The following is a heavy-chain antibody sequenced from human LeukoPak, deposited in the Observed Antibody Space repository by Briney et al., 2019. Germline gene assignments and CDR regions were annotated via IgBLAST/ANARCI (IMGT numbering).Heavy chain of an antibody. CDR2: ISSISSTI. V-gene: IGHV3-48*02. Sequence: GGSLRLSCAASGFTFSSYSMTWVRQAPGKGLEWVSYISSISSTIYYADSVKGRFTISRDNAKNSLYLQMNSLRDEDTAVYYCARDPLYGDYGGGGYNWFDPWGQGTLVTVSS. CDR1: GFTFSSYS. D-gene: IGHD4-17*01. J-gene: IGHJ5*02. CDR3: ARDPLYGDYGGGGYNWFDP.